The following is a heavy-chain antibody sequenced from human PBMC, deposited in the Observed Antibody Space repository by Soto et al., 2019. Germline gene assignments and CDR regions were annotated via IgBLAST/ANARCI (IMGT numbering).Heavy chain of an antibody. D-gene: IGHD4-17*01. CDR1: GYTFTSYG. Sequence: QVQLVQSGAEVKKPGASVKVSCKASGYTFTSYGISWVRQAPGQGLEWMGWISAYNGNTNYAQKLQGRVTMTTDTATSTAYRELRSLRSDDTAVYYGARDLRGRAYGGNGLGYWGQGTLVTVSS. V-gene: IGHV1-18*01. CDR3: ARDLRGRAYGGNGLGY. CDR2: ISAYNGNT. J-gene: IGHJ4*02.